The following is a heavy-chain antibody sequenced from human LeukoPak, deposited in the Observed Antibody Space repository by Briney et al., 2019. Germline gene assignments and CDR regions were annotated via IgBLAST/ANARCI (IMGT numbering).Heavy chain of an antibody. V-gene: IGHV3-7*03. CDR3: AKVDLDTAMVTAFDY. J-gene: IGHJ4*02. D-gene: IGHD5-18*01. Sequence: AGGSLRLSCAASGFNFSTYWMSWVRQAPGKGLERIANIHQDGNEKYYVDSVKGRFTISRDNAKKSLYLQMTSLRAEDTAVYYCAKVDLDTAMVTAFDYWGQGTLVTVSS. CDR1: GFNFSTYW. CDR2: IHQDGNEK.